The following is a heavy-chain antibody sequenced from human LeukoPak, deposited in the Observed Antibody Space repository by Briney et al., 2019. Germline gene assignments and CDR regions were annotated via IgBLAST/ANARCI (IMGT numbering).Heavy chain of an antibody. Sequence: SETLSLTCAVYGGSFSGYYWSWIRQPPGKGLEWIGEINHSGSTNYNPSLKSRVTISVDTSKNQFSLKLSSVTAADTAVYYCARGRRVITMIVVVNGAFDIWGQGTMVTVSS. CDR2: INHSGST. J-gene: IGHJ3*02. CDR1: GGSFSGYY. CDR3: ARGRRVITMIVVVNGAFDI. D-gene: IGHD3-22*01. V-gene: IGHV4-34*01.